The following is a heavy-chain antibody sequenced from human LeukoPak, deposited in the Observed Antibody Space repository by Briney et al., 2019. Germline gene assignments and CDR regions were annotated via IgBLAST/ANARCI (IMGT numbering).Heavy chain of an antibody. CDR3: ARGSTSDWPLDH. Sequence: GASVKVSCKASGGTFSSYAISWVRQAPGQGLEWMGIINPSGGSTSYAQKFQGRVTITRDTSASTAYIELRSLRSEDTAMYYCARGSTSDWPLDHWGQETLVTISS. CDR2: INPSGGST. V-gene: IGHV1-46*01. CDR1: GGTFSSYA. D-gene: IGHD2-2*01. J-gene: IGHJ4*02.